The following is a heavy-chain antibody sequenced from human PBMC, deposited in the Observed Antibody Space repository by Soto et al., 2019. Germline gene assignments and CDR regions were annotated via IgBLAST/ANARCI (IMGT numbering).Heavy chain of an antibody. CDR1: GYTFTSYD. D-gene: IGHD4-17*01. Sequence: QVQLVQSGAEVKKPGASVKVSCKASGYTFTSYDINWVRQATGQGLEWMGRMNPNSGHTGLAQKFQGRITMTRNTSITTAYMELSSLRSEDTAVYYCARDGSKIDGYGVQLGYWGQGTVVTVSS. CDR2: MNPNSGHT. CDR3: ARDGSKIDGYGVQLGY. J-gene: IGHJ4*02. V-gene: IGHV1-8*01.